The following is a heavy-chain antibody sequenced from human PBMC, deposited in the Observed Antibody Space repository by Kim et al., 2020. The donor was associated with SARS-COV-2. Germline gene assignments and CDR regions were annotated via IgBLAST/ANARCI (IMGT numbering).Heavy chain of an antibody. CDR2: INAGNGNT. J-gene: IGHJ6*02. CDR1: GYTFTSYA. CDR3: ARDIWWLAAAGPQDWYYYGMDV. D-gene: IGHD6-13*01. Sequence: ASVKVSCKASGYTFTSYAMHWVRQAPGQRLEWMGWINAGNGNTKYSQKFQGRVTITRDTSASTAYMELSSLRSEDTAVYYCARDIWWLAAAGPQDWYYYGMDVWGQGTTVTVSS. V-gene: IGHV1-3*01.